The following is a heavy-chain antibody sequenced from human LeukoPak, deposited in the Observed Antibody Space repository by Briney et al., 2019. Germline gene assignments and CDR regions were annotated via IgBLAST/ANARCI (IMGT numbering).Heavy chain of an antibody. CDR2: IIPIFGSA. D-gene: IGHD6-6*01. Sequence: SVKVSCKASGGTFSSHAINWVRQAPGQGLEWMGGIIPIFGSANSTQKFQDRVTITAVESASTAYMDLSNLRSEDTAVYYCATSGAGQLGPQDYYYYYMDVWGKGTTVTVSS. J-gene: IGHJ6*03. V-gene: IGHV1-69*01. CDR3: ATSGAGQLGPQDYYYYYMDV. CDR1: GGTFSSHA.